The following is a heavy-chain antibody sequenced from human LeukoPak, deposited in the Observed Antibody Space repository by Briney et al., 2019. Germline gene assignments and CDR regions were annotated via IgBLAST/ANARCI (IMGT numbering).Heavy chain of an antibody. J-gene: IGHJ3*02. CDR2: IGSNSGVT. Sequence: GGSLRLSCEASGFTFSSFAMSWVRQAPGRGMEWVSLIGSNSGVTDYADSVRGRFTISRDNSKNTLFLQMDSLRAEDTALYYCAKDSDGDYAVAFDIWGQGTMVTVSS. CDR3: AKDSDGDYAVAFDI. CDR1: GFTFSSFA. D-gene: IGHD4-17*01. V-gene: IGHV3-23*01.